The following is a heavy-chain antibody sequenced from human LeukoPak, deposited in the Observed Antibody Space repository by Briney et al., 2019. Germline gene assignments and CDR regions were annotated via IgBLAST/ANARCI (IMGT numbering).Heavy chain of an antibody. D-gene: IGHD2-2*01. V-gene: IGHV3-21*01. CDR1: GFTFSSYS. CDR3: AVGKDSLGYCSSTSCSQAY. J-gene: IGHJ4*02. CDR2: ISSSSSYI. Sequence: GGSLRLXCAASGFTFSSYSMNWVRQAPGKGLEWVSSISSSSSYIYYADSVKGRFTISRDNAKNSLYLQMNSLRAEDTALYYCAVGKDSLGYCSSTSCSQAYWGQGNLVTVSS.